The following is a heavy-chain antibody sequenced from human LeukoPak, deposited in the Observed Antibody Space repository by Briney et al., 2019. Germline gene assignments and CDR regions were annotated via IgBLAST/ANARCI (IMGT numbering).Heavy chain of an antibody. Sequence: ASVTVSCKASGYTFTGYYMHWARQAPGQGLDWIRWINPNSGGTNYAQKFQGRVTMTRDTSISTAYMELSRLRSDDTAVYYCARYPPSGSSWYVGDYWGQGTLVTVSS. J-gene: IGHJ4*02. D-gene: IGHD6-13*01. V-gene: IGHV1-2*02. CDR3: ARYPPSGSSWYVGDY. CDR1: GYTFTGYY. CDR2: INPNSGGT.